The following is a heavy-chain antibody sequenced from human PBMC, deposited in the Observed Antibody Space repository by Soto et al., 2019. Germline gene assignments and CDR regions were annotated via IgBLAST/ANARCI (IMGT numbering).Heavy chain of an antibody. J-gene: IGHJ4*02. D-gene: IGHD3-3*01. Sequence: GGSLRLSCAASGFSFSDYWMSWVRQAPGKGLEWVANIKHDEGEKYYVDSVKGRFTISRDNAKNSLYLQMNSLRAEDSAMYYCARDRYYDSWSGYSFGCWGQGTLVTVSS. CDR1: GFSFSDYW. CDR2: IKHDEGEK. CDR3: ARDRYYDSWSGYSFGC. V-gene: IGHV3-7*01.